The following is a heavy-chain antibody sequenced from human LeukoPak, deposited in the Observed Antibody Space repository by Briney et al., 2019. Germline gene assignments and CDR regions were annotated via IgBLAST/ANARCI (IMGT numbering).Heavy chain of an antibody. D-gene: IGHD6-19*01. J-gene: IGHJ5*02. Sequence: SETLSLTCTVSGGSISSYYWSWIRQPPGKGLEWIGYIYYSGSTNYNPSLKSRVTISVDTSKNQFSLKLSSVTAADTAVYYCARHKYPGSGWYPHWFDPWGQGSLVTVSS. CDR3: ARHKYPGSGWYPHWFDP. V-gene: IGHV4-59*08. CDR1: GGSISSYY. CDR2: IYYSGST.